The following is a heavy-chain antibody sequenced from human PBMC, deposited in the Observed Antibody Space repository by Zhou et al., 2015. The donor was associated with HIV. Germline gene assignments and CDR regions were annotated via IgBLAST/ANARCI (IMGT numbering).Heavy chain of an antibody. CDR1: GGTFSSYT. J-gene: IGHJ5*02. V-gene: IGHV1-69*02. Sequence: QVQLVQSGAEVKKPGSSVKVSCKASGGTFSSYTISWVRQAPGQGLEWMGRIIPILGIANYAQKFQGRVTITADKSTSTAYMELSSLRSEDTAVYYCARQGYSYGPRTEYNWFDPWGQGTLVTVSS. CDR3: ARQGYSYGPRTEYNWFDP. CDR2: IIPILGIA. D-gene: IGHD5-18*01.